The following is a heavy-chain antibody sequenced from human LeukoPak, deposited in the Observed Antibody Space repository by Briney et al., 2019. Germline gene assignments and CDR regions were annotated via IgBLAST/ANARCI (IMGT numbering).Heavy chain of an antibody. CDR2: IKQDGSEK. V-gene: IGHV3-7*04. CDR3: ARDEHQYFHASSGRFDY. D-gene: IGHD3-22*01. CDR1: GFTFSTYW. Sequence: GGSLRLSCAASGFTFSTYWMDWVRQAPGRGLEWVANIKQDGSEKYYVDSVKGRLTISRDNAKNSVYLQMNSLRAEDTAVYYCARDEHQYFHASSGRFDYWGQGTLVTVSS. J-gene: IGHJ4*02.